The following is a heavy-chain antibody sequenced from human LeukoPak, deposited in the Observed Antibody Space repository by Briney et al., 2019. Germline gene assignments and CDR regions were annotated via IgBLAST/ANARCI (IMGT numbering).Heavy chain of an antibody. D-gene: IGHD3-10*01. CDR2: IRYDGSNK. J-gene: IGHJ4*02. CDR1: GFTFSSYA. CDR3: AKPPQTYHLWFGELGYFDY. Sequence: GGSLRLSCAASGFTFSSYAMSWVRQAPGKGLEWVAFIRYDGSNKYYADSVKGRFTISRDNSKNTLYLQMNSLRAEDTAVYYCAKPPQTYHLWFGELGYFDYWGQGTLVTVSS. V-gene: IGHV3-30*02.